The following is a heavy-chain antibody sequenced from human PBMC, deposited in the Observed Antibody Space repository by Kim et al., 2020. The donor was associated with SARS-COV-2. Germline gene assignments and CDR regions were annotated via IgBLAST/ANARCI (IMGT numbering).Heavy chain of an antibody. D-gene: IGHD1-26*01. V-gene: IGHV1-24*01. Sequence: QKFKGRVTMTEDTSTDTAYMELSSLRAEDTAVYYCATEGGTGYYYYGMDVWGQGTTVTVSS. J-gene: IGHJ6*02. CDR3: ATEGGTGYYYYGMDV.